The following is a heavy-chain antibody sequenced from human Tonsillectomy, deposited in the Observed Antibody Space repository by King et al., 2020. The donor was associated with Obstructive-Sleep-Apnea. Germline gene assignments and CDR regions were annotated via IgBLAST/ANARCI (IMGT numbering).Heavy chain of an antibody. V-gene: IGHV1-8*02. Sequence: QLVQSGAEVKKPGASVKVSCKASGYTFTSYDIHWVRQAPGKGLEWMGWMNSNRGNKHYAQKFKGRVAMTRNTSMSTAYMELHALRSEDTAVYYCATRRGAGTSDYWGQGTLVTVSS. J-gene: IGHJ4*02. CDR1: GYTFTSYD. CDR3: ATRRGAGTSDY. D-gene: IGHD2-8*01. CDR2: MNSNRGNK.